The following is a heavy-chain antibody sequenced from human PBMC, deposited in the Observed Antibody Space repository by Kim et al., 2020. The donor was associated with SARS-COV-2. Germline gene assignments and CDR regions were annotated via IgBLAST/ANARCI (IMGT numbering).Heavy chain of an antibody. D-gene: IGHD1-26*01. V-gene: IGHV3-7*01. Sequence: GGSLRLSCAASGFTFTSDWMSWVRQAPGKGLEWVAKIKEDGSERCYVNSVEGRFTISRDNAKNSLYLQMNSLRAEDTGVYYCARDRSYSLDYWGQGTLVTVSS. CDR2: IKEDGSER. CDR3: ARDRSYSLDY. CDR1: GFTFTSDW. J-gene: IGHJ4*02.